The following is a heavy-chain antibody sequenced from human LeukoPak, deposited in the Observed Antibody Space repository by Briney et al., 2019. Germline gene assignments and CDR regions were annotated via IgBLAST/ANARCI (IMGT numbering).Heavy chain of an antibody. D-gene: IGHD3-10*01. CDR3: ASLSGSGSYPFDY. Sequence: SSETLSLTCTVSGGSISSSSYYWGWIRQPPGKGLEWIGSIYYSGSTYYNPSLKSRVTISVDTSKNQFSLKLSSVTAADTAVYYCASLSGSGSYPFDYWGQGTLVSVSS. CDR2: IYYSGST. J-gene: IGHJ4*02. CDR1: GGSISSSSYY. V-gene: IGHV4-39*07.